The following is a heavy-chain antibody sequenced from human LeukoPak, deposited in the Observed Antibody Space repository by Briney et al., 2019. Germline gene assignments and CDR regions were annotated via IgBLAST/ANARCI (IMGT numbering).Heavy chain of an antibody. CDR3: ARRRYYYYGMDV. CDR1: GGXFSGYY. J-gene: IGHJ6*02. V-gene: IGHV4-34*01. CDR2: INHSGST. Sequence: PSETLSLTCAVYGGXFSGYYCSWIRQPPGKGQEWLGEINHSGSTNYNPSLKSRVTISVDTSKNQFSLKLSSVTAADTAVYYCARRRYYYYGMDVWGQGTTVTVSS.